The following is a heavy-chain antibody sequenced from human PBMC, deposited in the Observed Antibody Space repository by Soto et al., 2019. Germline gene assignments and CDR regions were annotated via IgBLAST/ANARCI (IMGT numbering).Heavy chain of an antibody. CDR2: IYYIGST. D-gene: IGHD3-22*01. J-gene: IGHJ4*02. Sequence: SETLSLTCTVSGGSISSGGYYWSWIRQHPGKGLERIGYIYYIGSTYYNPSLKSRFTISVDTFKNQFSLKLSSVTAADTAVYYFARFGGGYYDSSGYLYYFDYWGQGTLVTVSS. CDR3: ARFGGGYYDSSGYLYYFDY. CDR1: GGSISSGGYY. V-gene: IGHV4-31*03.